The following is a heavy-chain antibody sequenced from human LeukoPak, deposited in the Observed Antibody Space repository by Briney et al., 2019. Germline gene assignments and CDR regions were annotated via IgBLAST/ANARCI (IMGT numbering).Heavy chain of an antibody. V-gene: IGHV1-69*05. Sequence: GASVKVSCKASGGTFSSYAISWVRQAPGQGLEWMGRIIPIFGTANYAQKFQGRVTITTDESTSTAYMELSSLRSEDTAVYYCAREERWGGKATPDFDYWGQGTLVTVSS. CDR3: AREERWGGKATPDFDY. CDR2: IIPIFGTA. CDR1: GGTFSSYA. D-gene: IGHD4-23*01. J-gene: IGHJ4*02.